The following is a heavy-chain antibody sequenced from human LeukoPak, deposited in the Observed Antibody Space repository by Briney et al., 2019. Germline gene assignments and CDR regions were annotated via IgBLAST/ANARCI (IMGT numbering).Heavy chain of an antibody. CDR3: ARVAGDLYYFDY. J-gene: IGHJ4*02. CDR1: GFTFDDYG. V-gene: IGHV3-20*04. Sequence: GGSLRLSCAASGFTFDDYGMSWVRQAPGKGLEWVSGINWNGGSTGYADSVKGRFTISRDNAKNSPYLQMNSLRAEDTALCYCARVAGDLYYFDYWGQGTLVTVSS. CDR2: INWNGGST. D-gene: IGHD4-17*01.